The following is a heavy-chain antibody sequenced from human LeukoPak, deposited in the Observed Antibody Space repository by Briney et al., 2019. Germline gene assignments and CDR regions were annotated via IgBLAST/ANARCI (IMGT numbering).Heavy chain of an antibody. V-gene: IGHV3-21*01. CDR3: ARDQGDAPYYYDSSGYYYDY. CDR1: GFTFSSDS. D-gene: IGHD3-22*01. Sequence: GGSLRLSCAASGFTFSSDSMNWVRQAPGKGLEWVSSISSSSSYIYYADSVKGRFTISRDNAKNSLYLQMNSLRAEDTAVYYCARDQGDAPYYYDSSGYYYDYWGQGTLVTVSS. J-gene: IGHJ4*02. CDR2: ISSSSSYI.